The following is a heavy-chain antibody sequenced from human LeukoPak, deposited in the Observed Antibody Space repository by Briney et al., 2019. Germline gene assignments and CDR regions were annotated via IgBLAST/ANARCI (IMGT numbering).Heavy chain of an antibody. V-gene: IGHV4-39*07. J-gene: IGHJ4*02. Sequence: PETLSLTCTVFGVSISSYYWGWIRQPPGKGLEWIGSIYYSGSTYYNPSLKSRVTISVDTSKNQFSLKLSSVTAADTAVYYCAKVGIPLWLEYFDYWGQGTLVTVSS. CDR1: GVSISSYY. CDR3: AKVGIPLWLEYFDY. CDR2: IYYSGST. D-gene: IGHD5-18*01.